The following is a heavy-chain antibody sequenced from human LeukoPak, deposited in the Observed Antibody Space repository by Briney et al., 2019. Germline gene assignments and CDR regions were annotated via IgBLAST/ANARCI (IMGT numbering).Heavy chain of an antibody. CDR1: GFTFDNYA. D-gene: IGHD3-3*01. CDR3: AKTLPDLEWLTGELDV. V-gene: IGHV3-23*01. J-gene: IGHJ6*02. Sequence: SGGSLRLSCAASGFTFDNYAMSWVRQTPGKGLEWVSAIGGSGGDSSYADSVKGRFTISRDNSKSTLYLQMNSLRAEDTAIYYCAKTLPDLEWLTGELDVWGQGTTVTVSS. CDR2: IGGSGGDS.